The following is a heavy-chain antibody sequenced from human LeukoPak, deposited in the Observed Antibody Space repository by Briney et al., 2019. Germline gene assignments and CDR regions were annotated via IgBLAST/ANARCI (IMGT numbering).Heavy chain of an antibody. J-gene: IGHJ6*03. V-gene: IGHV1-2*02. CDR2: ISPNSGGT. Sequence: ASVTVSFKASGYTFTGYYMHWVRQAPGQGREGMGWISPNSGGTNYSQKFQGRVTMTRDTSISTAYMELSRLRSDDTAVYYCATAMVRYYYYYMDVWGKGTTVTISS. CDR3: ATAMVRYYYYYMDV. CDR1: GYTFTGYY. D-gene: IGHD2-2*01.